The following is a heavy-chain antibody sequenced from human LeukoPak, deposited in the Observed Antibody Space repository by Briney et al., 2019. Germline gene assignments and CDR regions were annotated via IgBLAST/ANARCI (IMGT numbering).Heavy chain of an antibody. CDR3: AGYCSGGSCYSGDEDY. CDR1: GGSISSYY. CDR2: IYYSGST. J-gene: IGHJ4*02. Sequence: SETLSLTCTVSGGSISSYYWSWIRLPPGKGLEWIGYIYYSGSTNYNPSLKSRVTISVDTSKNQFSLKLSSVTAADTAVYYCAGYCSGGSCYSGDEDYWGQGTLVTVSS. V-gene: IGHV4-59*08. D-gene: IGHD2-15*01.